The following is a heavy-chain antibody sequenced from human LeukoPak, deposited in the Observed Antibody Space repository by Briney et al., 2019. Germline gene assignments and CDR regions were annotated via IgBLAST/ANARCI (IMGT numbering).Heavy chain of an antibody. Sequence: GASVKVSCKASGYTFTGYYIYWVRQAPGQGLEWMGWISAYNGNTNYAQKLQGRVTMTTDTSTSTAYMELRSLRSDDTAVYYCARDRLGYSYGYWWFDPWGQGTLVTVSS. J-gene: IGHJ5*02. D-gene: IGHD5-18*01. CDR2: ISAYNGNT. V-gene: IGHV1-18*04. CDR1: GYTFTGYY. CDR3: ARDRLGYSYGYWWFDP.